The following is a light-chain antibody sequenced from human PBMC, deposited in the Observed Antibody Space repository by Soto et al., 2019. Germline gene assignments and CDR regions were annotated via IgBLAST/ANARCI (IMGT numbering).Light chain of an antibody. Sequence: AIKLTQSPSSLSASVGDRVTITCRASQGIRNDLGWYQQKPGKAPKLLIYAASSLQSGIPSRFSGSASGTDFTLTISSLQPEDFATYYCQQYNSYSWTFGQGTKVDIK. CDR2: AAS. V-gene: IGKV1-6*01. J-gene: IGKJ1*01. CDR1: QGIRND. CDR3: QQYNSYSWT.